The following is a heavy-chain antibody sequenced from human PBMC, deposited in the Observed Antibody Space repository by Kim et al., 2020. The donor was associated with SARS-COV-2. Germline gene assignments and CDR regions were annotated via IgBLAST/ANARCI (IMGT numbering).Heavy chain of an antibody. V-gene: IGHV3-23*01. CDR1: GFTFSNYA. CDR2: ITADPGST. J-gene: IGHJ6*02. CDR3: ATAVSQTYYYGMDV. D-gene: IGHD2-8*01. Sequence: GGSLRLSCAASGFTFSNYAMNWVRQAPGKWLEWVSAITADPGSTYYVDSVKGRFTISRDNSKNTLSLQMSSLRAEDTAVYYCATAVSQTYYYGMDVWGQGTTVTVSS.